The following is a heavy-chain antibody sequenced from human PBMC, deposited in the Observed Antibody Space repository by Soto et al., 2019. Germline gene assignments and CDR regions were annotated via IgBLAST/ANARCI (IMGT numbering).Heavy chain of an antibody. CDR3: AKLLLYTTSSRYLDS. Sequence: PGGSLRLSCAASGFTFTSYAMSWVRQAPGKGLEWVSAITGSADSTYYADSVKGRFTISSDNSKNTLYLQMNSLRAEDTAVYYCAKLLLYTTSSRYLDSWGQGTLVTVSS. CDR1: GFTFTSYA. CDR2: ITGSADST. J-gene: IGHJ4*02. D-gene: IGHD6-6*01. V-gene: IGHV3-23*01.